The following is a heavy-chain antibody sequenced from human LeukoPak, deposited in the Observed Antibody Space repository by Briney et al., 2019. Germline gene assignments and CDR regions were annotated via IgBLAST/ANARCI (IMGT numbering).Heavy chain of an antibody. D-gene: IGHD3-3*01. J-gene: IGHJ4*02. V-gene: IGHV1-69*13. CDR2: IIPIFGTA. CDR3: ARVEPYDFWSGYYNIDY. CDR1: GGTFSSYA. Sequence: GASVKVSCKASGGTFSSYAISWVRQAPGQGLERMGGIIPIFGTANYAQKFQGRVTITADESTSTAYMELSGLRSEDTAVYYCARVEPYDFWSGYYNIDYWGQGTLVTVSS.